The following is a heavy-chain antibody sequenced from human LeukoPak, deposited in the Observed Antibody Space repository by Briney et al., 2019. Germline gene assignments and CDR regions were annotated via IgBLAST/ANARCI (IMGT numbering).Heavy chain of an antibody. J-gene: IGHJ6*02. Sequence: GGSLRLSCAASGFTFSSYAMSWVRQAPGKGLEWVSAIGTAGDTYYPGSVKGRFTISRENAKNSLYLQMNSLRAGDTAVYYCARSRRLFERFGYYYGMDVWGQGTTVTVSS. V-gene: IGHV3-13*01. CDR2: IGTAGDT. D-gene: IGHD3-10*02. CDR3: ARSRRLFERFGYYYGMDV. CDR1: GFTFSSYA.